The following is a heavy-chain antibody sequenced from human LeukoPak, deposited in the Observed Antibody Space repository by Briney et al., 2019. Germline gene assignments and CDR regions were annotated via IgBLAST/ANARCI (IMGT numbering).Heavy chain of an antibody. CDR3: ARAPRESAYSPLDY. CDR2: IKQDGSAE. D-gene: IGHD3-3*01. J-gene: IGHJ4*02. Sequence: PGGSLRLSCAASGFTFSSYSMNWVRQAPGKGLEWVANIKQDGSAEYYVDSVRGRFTISRDNAKNSLYLQMNSLRAEDTAVYYCARAPRESAYSPLDYWGQGTLVSVST. V-gene: IGHV3-7*01. CDR1: GFTFSSYS.